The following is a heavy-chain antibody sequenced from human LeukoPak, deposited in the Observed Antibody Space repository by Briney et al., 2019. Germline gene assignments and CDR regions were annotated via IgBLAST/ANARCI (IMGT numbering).Heavy chain of an antibody. CDR3: ARDVFAGYSTHHRFDP. Sequence: ASVKVSCKASGYTFTSYYMHWVRQAPGQGLEWMGIINPSGGSTSYAQKFQGRVTMTRDMSTSTVYMELSSLRSDDTAVYYCARDVFAGYSTHHRFDPWGQGTLVTVSS. CDR1: GYTFTSYY. V-gene: IGHV1-46*01. J-gene: IGHJ5*02. CDR2: INPSGGST. D-gene: IGHD6-13*01.